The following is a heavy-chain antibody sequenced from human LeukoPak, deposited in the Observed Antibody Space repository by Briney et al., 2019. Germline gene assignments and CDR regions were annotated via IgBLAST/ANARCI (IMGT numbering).Heavy chain of an antibody. Sequence: SETLSLTCTVSGGSISSYYRTWNRQPPGKGLEWIGYIHSRGNTNYNPSLKSRVTMSVDTSKNQFSLKLNSVTAADTAVYYCAREYYDVLTGDTKGIDFWGQGTLVTVSS. CDR2: IHSRGNT. J-gene: IGHJ4*02. D-gene: IGHD3-9*01. CDR1: GGSISSYY. V-gene: IGHV4-59*01. CDR3: AREYYDVLTGDTKGIDF.